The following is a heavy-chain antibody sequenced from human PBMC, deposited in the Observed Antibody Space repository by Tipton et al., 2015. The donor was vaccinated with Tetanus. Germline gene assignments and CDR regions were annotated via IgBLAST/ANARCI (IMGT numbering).Heavy chain of an antibody. CDR3: ARDSVREQRAPYYYYGMDV. V-gene: IGHV1-46*01. D-gene: IGHD6-25*01. CDR1: GYTFTSYY. Sequence: QSGPEVKKPGASVKVSCKASGYTFTSYYMHWVRQAPGQGLEWMGIINPSGGSTSYAQKFQGRVTMTRDTSTSTVYMELSSLRSEDTAAYYCARDSVREQRAPYYYYGMDVWGQGTTVTVSS. CDR2: INPSGGST. J-gene: IGHJ6*02.